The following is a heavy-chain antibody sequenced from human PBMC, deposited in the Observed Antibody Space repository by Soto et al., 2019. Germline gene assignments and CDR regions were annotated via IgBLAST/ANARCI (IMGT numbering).Heavy chain of an antibody. Sequence: TVSGGSISSYYWSWIRQPPGKGLEWIGYIYYSGSTNYNPSLKSRVTISVDTSKNQFSLKLSSVTAADTAVYYCAREGVAAADTYNWFDPWGQGTLVTVSS. CDR1: GGSISSYY. J-gene: IGHJ5*02. CDR2: IYYSGST. V-gene: IGHV4-59*01. D-gene: IGHD6-13*01. CDR3: AREGVAAADTYNWFDP.